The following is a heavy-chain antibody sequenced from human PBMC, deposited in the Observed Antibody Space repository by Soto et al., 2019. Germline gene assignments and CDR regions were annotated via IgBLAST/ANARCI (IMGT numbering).Heavy chain of an antibody. V-gene: IGHV1-69*01. J-gene: IGHJ3*02. CDR3: AREKDHDYSINYAFDI. Sequence: QVQLVQSGAEVKKPGSSVKVSCKASGGTFSSYAISWVRQAPGQGLEWMGGIIPIFGTANYAQKFQGRVTIAADESTSTAYMELSSLRSEDTAVYYCAREKDHDYSINYAFDIWGQGTMVTVSS. CDR2: IIPIFGTA. CDR1: GGTFSSYA. D-gene: IGHD4-4*01.